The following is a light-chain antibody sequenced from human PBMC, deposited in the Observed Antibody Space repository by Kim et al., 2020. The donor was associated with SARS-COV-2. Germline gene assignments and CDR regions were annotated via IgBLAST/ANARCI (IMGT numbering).Light chain of an antibody. V-gene: IGKV3-15*01. Sequence: VSPGERVTRSCRASRSVTTNLAWYQQKPGQTPSLVIYDASTRATDIPGRFSGSGSGAEFTLTISSLQSEDFALYYCQQYHKWPLTFGGGTKVEIK. CDR3: QQYHKWPLT. CDR1: RSVTTN. CDR2: DAS. J-gene: IGKJ4*01.